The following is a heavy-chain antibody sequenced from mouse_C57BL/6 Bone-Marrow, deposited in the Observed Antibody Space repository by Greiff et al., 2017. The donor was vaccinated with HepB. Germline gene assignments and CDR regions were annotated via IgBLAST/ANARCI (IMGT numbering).Heavy chain of an antibody. CDR1: GYSFTGYF. Sequence: EVKLQESGPELVKPGDSVKISCKASGYSFTGYFMNWVMQSHGKSLEWIGRINPYNGDTFYNQKFKGKATLTVDKSSSTAHMELRSLTSEDSAVYYCARLGDGYYEAMDYWGQGTSVTVSS. CDR2: INPYNGDT. V-gene: IGHV1-20*01. D-gene: IGHD2-3*01. CDR3: ARLGDGYYEAMDY. J-gene: IGHJ4*01.